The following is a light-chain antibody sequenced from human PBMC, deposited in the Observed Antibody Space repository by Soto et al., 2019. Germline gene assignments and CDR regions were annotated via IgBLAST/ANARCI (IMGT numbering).Light chain of an antibody. V-gene: IGKV3D-20*01. CDR2: GAY. CDR1: QSVISSY. J-gene: IGKJ1*01. Sequence: EIVLTQSPATLSLSPGERATLSCGASQSVISSYLAWFQQKPGLAPRLLIYGAYSRATGTPDRFSGSGSGTDFTLTISRLEPEDFAVYYFQQYGSSPWTFGQGTKVEIK. CDR3: QQYGSSPWT.